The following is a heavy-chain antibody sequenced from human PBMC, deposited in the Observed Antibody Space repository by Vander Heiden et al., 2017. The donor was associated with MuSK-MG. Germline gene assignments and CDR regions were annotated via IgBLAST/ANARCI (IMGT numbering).Heavy chain of an antibody. CDR3: AREHDGYDP. Sequence: EVQLVESGGGLVQPGGSLRLSCAASGFTFSSSEMNWVHQAPGKGLEWVSYISGSSTTIYYADSLKGRFTISRDNAKNSLYLQMNSLRAEDTAVYYCAREHDGYDPWGQGTLVTVSS. J-gene: IGHJ5*02. D-gene: IGHD1-1*01. CDR2: ISGSSTTI. V-gene: IGHV3-48*03. CDR1: GFTFSSSE.